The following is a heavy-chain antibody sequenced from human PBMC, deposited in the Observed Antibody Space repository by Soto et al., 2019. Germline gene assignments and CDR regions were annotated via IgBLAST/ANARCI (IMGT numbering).Heavy chain of an antibody. Sequence: QVQLVQSGAEVKKPGASVKVSCKASGYTFTSYGISWVRQAPGQGLEWMGWISAYNGNTNYAQKLQGRVTMTTDTSTSSAYMEPRGLRSDDTAVYYCARAPGTTVYYYGLDVWGRGTTVTVSS. CDR3: ARAPGTTVYYYGLDV. CDR2: ISAYNGNT. CDR1: GYTFTSYG. J-gene: IGHJ6*02. V-gene: IGHV1-18*04. D-gene: IGHD1-7*01.